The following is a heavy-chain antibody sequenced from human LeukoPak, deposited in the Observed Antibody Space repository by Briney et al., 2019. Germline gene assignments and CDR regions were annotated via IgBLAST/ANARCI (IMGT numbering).Heavy chain of an antibody. CDR2: IIPIFGTA. D-gene: IGHD2-2*02. V-gene: IGHV1-69*05. Sequence: GSSVKVSCKASGGTFSSYAISWVRQAPGQGLEWMGGIIPIFGTANYAQKFQGRVTITTDESTSTAYMELSSLRSEDTAVYYCARGGYCSSTSCYTVPDYYYYYMDVWGKGTTVTVSS. CDR1: GGTFSSYA. CDR3: ARGGYCSSTSCYTVPDYYYYYMDV. J-gene: IGHJ6*03.